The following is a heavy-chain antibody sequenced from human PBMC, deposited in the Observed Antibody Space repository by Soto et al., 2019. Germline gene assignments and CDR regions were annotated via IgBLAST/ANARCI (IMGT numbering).Heavy chain of an antibody. V-gene: IGHV3-64D*06. D-gene: IGHD3-10*01. J-gene: IGHJ3*01. Sequence: EVQLVESGGGLVQPGGSLRLSSSASGFTFSNFAMHWVRQAPGKRLEYVSAINSNGGSTYYADSVKGRFNISRDNSKNTLYHQTSSLRAEDPAVYYCVKGRGEVWGHGTMVHVSS. CDR3: VKGRGEV. CDR1: GFTFSNFA. CDR2: INSNGGST.